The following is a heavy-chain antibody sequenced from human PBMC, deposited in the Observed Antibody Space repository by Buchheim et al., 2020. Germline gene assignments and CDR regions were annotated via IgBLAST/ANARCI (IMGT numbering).Heavy chain of an antibody. CDR2: VSYSGTT. D-gene: IGHD6-19*01. J-gene: IGHJ4*02. Sequence: QVQLQESGPRLVKPSETLSLTCTVSGGSISGYYWSWIRQPPETGLEWIGYVSYSGTTVYEPSLERRVPISVATPTTRLSLKLTSATAADTAVYYCARVRASGWYFFDFWGQGTL. CDR1: GGSISGYY. CDR3: ARVRASGWYFFDF. V-gene: IGHV4-59*01.